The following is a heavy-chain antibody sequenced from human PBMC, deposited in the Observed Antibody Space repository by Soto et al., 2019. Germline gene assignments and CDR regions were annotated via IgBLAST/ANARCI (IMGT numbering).Heavy chain of an antibody. Sequence: GASVKVSCKASGGTFSSYAISWVRQAPGQGLEWMGGIIPIFGTANYAQKFQGRVTITADKSTSTAYMELSSLRSEDTAVYYCARDRVGRDGVIYYYYGMDVWGQGTTVPVSS. CDR2: IIPIFGTA. CDR3: ARDRVGRDGVIYYYYGMDV. D-gene: IGHD2-21*01. CDR1: GGTFSSYA. J-gene: IGHJ6*02. V-gene: IGHV1-69*06.